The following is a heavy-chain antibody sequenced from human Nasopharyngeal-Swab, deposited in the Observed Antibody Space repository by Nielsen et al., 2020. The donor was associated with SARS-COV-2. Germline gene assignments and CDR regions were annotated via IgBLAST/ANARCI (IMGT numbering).Heavy chain of an antibody. D-gene: IGHD6-13*01. V-gene: IGHV1-69*04. CDR3: ASLSSSWSYYFDY. CDR2: IIPILGIA. Sequence: VKVSCKASGGTFSSYAISWVRQAPGQGLEWMGRIIPILGIANYAQKFQGRVTITADKSTSTAYMELSSLRSEDTAVYYCASLSSSWSYYFDYWGQGTLVTVSS. J-gene: IGHJ4*02. CDR1: GGTFSSYA.